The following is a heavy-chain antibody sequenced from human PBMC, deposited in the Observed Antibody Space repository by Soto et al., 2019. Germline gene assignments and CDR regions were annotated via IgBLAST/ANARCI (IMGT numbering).Heavy chain of an antibody. CDR2: IIPIFGTA. Sequence: EASVKVSCKASGGTFSSYAISWVRQAPGQGLEWMGGIIPIFGTANYAQKFQGRVTITADESTSTAYMELSSLRSEDTAVYYCARKYYYDSSGYPSPFDPWGQGTLVTVSS. D-gene: IGHD3-22*01. J-gene: IGHJ5*02. CDR3: ARKYYYDSSGYPSPFDP. V-gene: IGHV1-69*13. CDR1: GGTFSSYA.